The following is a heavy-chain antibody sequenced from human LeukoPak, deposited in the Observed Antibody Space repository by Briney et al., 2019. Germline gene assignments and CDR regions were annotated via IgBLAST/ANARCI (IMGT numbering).Heavy chain of an antibody. CDR3: ARPNNYDSSGYYLWDAFDI. V-gene: IGHV3-11*01. D-gene: IGHD3-22*01. Sequence: GGSLRLSCAASGFTFSDYYMSWIRQTPGKGLEWVSYISSSGSTIYYADSVKGRFTISRDNAKNSLYLQMNSLRAEDTAVYYCARPNNYDSSGYYLWDAFDIWGQGTLVTVSS. CDR1: GFTFSDYY. J-gene: IGHJ3*02. CDR2: ISSSGSTI.